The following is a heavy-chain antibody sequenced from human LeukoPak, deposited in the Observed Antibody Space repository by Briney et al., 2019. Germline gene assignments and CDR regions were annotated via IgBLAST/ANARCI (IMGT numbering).Heavy chain of an antibody. V-gene: IGHV4-34*01. D-gene: IGHD3-3*01. CDR2: INLSGST. Sequence: SETLSLTCGVSGGSFSGSYWGWIRQPPGKGLEWIGEINLSGSTNYNSSLTSRDTISLDTSKNQFSLNLRSVTTADTAVYYCARVSISLFGVVTAHFDSWGQGTLVAVSS. J-gene: IGHJ4*02. CDR1: GGSFSGSY. CDR3: ARVSISLFGVVTAHFDS.